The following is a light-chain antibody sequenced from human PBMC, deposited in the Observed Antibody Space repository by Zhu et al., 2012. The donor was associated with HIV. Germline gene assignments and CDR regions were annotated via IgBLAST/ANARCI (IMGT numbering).Light chain of an antibody. J-gene: IGKJ1*01. V-gene: IGKV3-15*01. CDR3: HQYENWPPT. CDR1: QSVGTN. CDR2: RAS. Sequence: ETVLTQSPVILSVSPGERGTLSCSASQSVGTNLAWYQQKPGQPPRLLISRASDRSSGIPGRFSGSGSGTEFTLTITSLESEDFAVYYCHQYENWPPTFGQGTEV.